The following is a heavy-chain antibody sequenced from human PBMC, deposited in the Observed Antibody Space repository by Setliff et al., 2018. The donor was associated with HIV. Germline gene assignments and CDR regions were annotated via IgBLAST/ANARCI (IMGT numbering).Heavy chain of an antibody. CDR3: ARGMDYYDTSGYYQYYFDY. CDR1: TNHY. Sequence: TNHYMHWVRQAPGQGLEWMGWINPKSDGTNYAQKFQGWITMTRDTSISTAYMELSRLRSDDTAVYYCARGMDYYDTSGYYQYYFDYWGQGTLVTVSS. CDR2: INPKSDGT. J-gene: IGHJ4*02. V-gene: IGHV1-2*04. D-gene: IGHD3-22*01.